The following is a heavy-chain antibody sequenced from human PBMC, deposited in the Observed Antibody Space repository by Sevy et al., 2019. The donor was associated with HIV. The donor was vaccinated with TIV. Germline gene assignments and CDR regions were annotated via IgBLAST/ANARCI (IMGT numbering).Heavy chain of an antibody. CDR1: GFTFNSYS. V-gene: IGHV3-30*04. CDR2: ISYDGSNK. J-gene: IGHJ5*02. CDR3: ARDAAEGPYGSSWFSNWLDP. Sequence: GSLRLSCVASGFTFNSYSMYWVRQAPGKGLEWVAAISYDGSNKYFADSVKGRFTISRDNSKNILYLQINSLRVQDTATYFCARDAAEGPYGSSWFSNWLDPWGQGTLVTVSS. D-gene: IGHD6-13*01.